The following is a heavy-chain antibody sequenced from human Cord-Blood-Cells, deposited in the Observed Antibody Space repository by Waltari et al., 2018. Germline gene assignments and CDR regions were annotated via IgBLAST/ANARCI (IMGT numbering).Heavy chain of an antibody. CDR2: IIPIFVTA. Sequence: QVQLVQSGAEVKKPGSSVKVSCKASGGTFSSYAISWVRQAPGQGIEWRGGIIPIFVTANYAQKCQGRVTITADESTSTAYMELSSLRSEDTAVYYCATPNGYNWNDDAFDIWGQGTMVTVSS. D-gene: IGHD1-1*01. CDR3: ATPNGYNWNDDAFDI. J-gene: IGHJ3*02. V-gene: IGHV1-69*01. CDR1: GGTFSSYA.